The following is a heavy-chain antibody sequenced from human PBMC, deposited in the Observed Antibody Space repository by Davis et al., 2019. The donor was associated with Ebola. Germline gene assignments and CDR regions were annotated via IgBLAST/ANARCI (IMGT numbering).Heavy chain of an antibody. Sequence: PGGSLRLSCAASGFTFSRYAMHWVRQAPGKGLEWVAAIAYDQSTTDYADSVKGRFTISRDNSKNMVYLQMNSLRAEDTAVYYCARDNRGGGVTSKQLQHWGQGTLVTVSS. CDR2: IAYDQSTT. D-gene: IGHD2-8*02. V-gene: IGHV3-30-3*01. CDR1: GFTFSRYA. CDR3: ARDNRGGGVTSKQLQH. J-gene: IGHJ1*01.